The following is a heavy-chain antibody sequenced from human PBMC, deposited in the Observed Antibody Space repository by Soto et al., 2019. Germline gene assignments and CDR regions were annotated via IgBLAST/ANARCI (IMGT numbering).Heavy chain of an antibody. CDR3: ARGRGDVVAAFGY. J-gene: IGHJ4*02. CDR2: INHSGST. CDR1: GGYISGYY. Sequence: SVTMSLTCTVYGGYISGYYWSWIRQTPGKGLEWIGEINHSGSTNYNPSLKSRVTISVDTSKNQFSLKLSSVTAADTAVYYCARGRGDVVAAFGYWGQGTLVTVSS. D-gene: IGHD2-15*01. V-gene: IGHV4-34*01.